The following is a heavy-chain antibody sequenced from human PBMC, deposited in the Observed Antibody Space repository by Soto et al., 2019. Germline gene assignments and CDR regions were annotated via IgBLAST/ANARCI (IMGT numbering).Heavy chain of an antibody. CDR3: AKDHHDYDAFDI. D-gene: IGHD3-16*01. CDR2: ISYDGSNK. CDR1: GFTFSSYA. J-gene: IGHJ3*02. V-gene: IGHV3-30-3*01. Sequence: GGSLRLSCAASGFTFSSYAMHWVSQAPGKGLEWVAVISYDGSNKYYADSVKGRFTISRDNSKNTLYLQMNSLRAEDTAVYYCAKDHHDYDAFDIWGQGTMVTVSS.